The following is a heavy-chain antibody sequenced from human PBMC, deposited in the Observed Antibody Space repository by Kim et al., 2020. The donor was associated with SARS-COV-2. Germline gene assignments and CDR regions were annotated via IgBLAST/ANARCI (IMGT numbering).Heavy chain of an antibody. J-gene: IGHJ5*02. CDR3: AREGGNEYYDSSGYPFDP. CDR2: MNPNSGNT. D-gene: IGHD3-22*01. V-gene: IGHV1-8*01. Sequence: ASVKVSCKASGYTFTSYDINWVRQATGQGLEWMGWMNPNSGNTGYAQKFQGRVTMTRNTSISTAYMELSSLRSEDTAVYYCAREGGNEYYDSSGYPFDPWGQGTLVTVSS. CDR1: GYTFTSYD.